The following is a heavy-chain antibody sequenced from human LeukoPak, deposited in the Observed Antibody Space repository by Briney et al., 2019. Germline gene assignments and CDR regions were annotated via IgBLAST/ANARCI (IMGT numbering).Heavy chain of an antibody. CDR2: ISGNGAAT. J-gene: IGHJ2*01. D-gene: IGHD4-17*01. CDR3: AKDGSTTADWYFDL. CDR1: GFTFSGSA. V-gene: IGHV3-23*01. Sequence: GGSLRLSCAASGFTFSGSAMSWVRQAPGKGLEWVSAISGNGAATFYADSVKGRFTISRDNSKNTLYLQMNSLRAEDTAVYYCAKDGSTTADWYFDLWGRGTLVTVSS.